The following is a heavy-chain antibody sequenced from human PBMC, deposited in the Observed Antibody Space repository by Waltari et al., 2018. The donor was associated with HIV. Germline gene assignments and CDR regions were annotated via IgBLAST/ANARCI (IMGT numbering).Heavy chain of an antibody. CDR2: IRAYNCTT. CDR1: GYTFTSYG. CDR3: AGGEGSSLSMDAFDI. J-gene: IGHJ3*02. Sequence: QVQLVQSGAAVKKPGASVKVSCKASGYTFTSYGISWVRQAPGQGLEWMGWIRAYNCTTNYAQKLQGRVTITTDTSTSTAYMELRSLRSDDTAVYYCAGGEGSSLSMDAFDIWGQGTMVTVSS. V-gene: IGHV1-18*01. D-gene: IGHD6-13*01.